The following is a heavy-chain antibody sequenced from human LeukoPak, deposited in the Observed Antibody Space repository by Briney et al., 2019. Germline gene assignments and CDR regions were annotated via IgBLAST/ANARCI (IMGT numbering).Heavy chain of an antibody. V-gene: IGHV4-4*07. D-gene: IGHD1-26*01. CDR3: ARGSYYDTHFF. Sequence: SETLSLTCTVFGGSLNNYYWSWIRQPAGKALQWVGRIFPSGRVNYNPSLESRVTMSIDTSKSQFSVTLTSVTAADTAVYYCARGSYYDTHFFWGKGTTVTVSS. CDR2: IFPSGRV. CDR1: GGSLNNYY. J-gene: IGHJ6*04.